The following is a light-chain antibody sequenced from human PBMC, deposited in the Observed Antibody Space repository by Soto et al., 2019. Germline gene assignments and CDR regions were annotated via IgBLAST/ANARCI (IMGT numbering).Light chain of an antibody. V-gene: IGLV2-14*01. Sequence: QSALTQPASVSGSPGQSITISCAGTRDDIGAYDYVSWYQQHPGNAPKLLVYEATNRPSGVSDRFSGSKSGNTASLTISGLQAEDEDDYYCNSYTNSSAVVFGGGAK. CDR1: RDDIGAYDY. CDR2: EAT. CDR3: NSYTNSSAVV. J-gene: IGLJ2*01.